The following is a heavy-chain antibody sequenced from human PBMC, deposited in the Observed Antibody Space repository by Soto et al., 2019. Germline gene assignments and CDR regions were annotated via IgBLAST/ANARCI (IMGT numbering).Heavy chain of an antibody. CDR1: GGSISSYY. Sequence: QVQLQESGPGLVKPSETLSLTCTVSGGSISSYYWSWIRQPPGKGLEWIGYIYYSGSTNYNPSLKSRVTISVDTSKNQFSLKLSSVTAADTAVYYCARDPLALAAHYFDYWGQGTLVTVSS. CDR3: ARDPLALAAHYFDY. V-gene: IGHV4-59*01. CDR2: IYYSGST. J-gene: IGHJ4*02. D-gene: IGHD6-19*01.